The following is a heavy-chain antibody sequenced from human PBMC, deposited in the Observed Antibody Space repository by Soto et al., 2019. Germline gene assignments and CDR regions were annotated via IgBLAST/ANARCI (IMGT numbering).Heavy chain of an antibody. Sequence: GASVKVSCKASGGTFSSYAISWVRQAPGQGLEWMGGIIPIFGTANYAQKFQGRVTITADKSTSTAYMELSSLRSEDTAVYYCARERDLILLWNPPTGFDYWGQGTLVTVSS. CDR1: GGTFSSYA. V-gene: IGHV1-69*06. CDR2: IIPIFGTA. CDR3: ARERDLILLWNPPTGFDY. D-gene: IGHD3-10*01. J-gene: IGHJ4*02.